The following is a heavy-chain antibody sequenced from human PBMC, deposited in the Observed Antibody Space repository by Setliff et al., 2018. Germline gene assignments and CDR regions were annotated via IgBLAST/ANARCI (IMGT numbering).Heavy chain of an antibody. D-gene: IGHD1-26*01. CDR3: ARVGPLTDDAFDI. J-gene: IGHJ3*02. V-gene: IGHV5-51*01. CDR1: GYTFTDLW. CDR2: IYPADSDT. Sequence: PGESLKISCKVSGYTFTDLWIAWVRQMPGKGLEYMGIIYPADSDTTYSPSFQGQVTISADKSINTAYLQWSSLKASDTAIYYCARVGPLTDDAFDIWGQGTMVTVSS.